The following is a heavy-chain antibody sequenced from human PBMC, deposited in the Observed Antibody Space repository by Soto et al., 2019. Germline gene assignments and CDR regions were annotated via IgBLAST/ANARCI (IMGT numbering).Heavy chain of an antibody. CDR2: IGGYNGNT. D-gene: IGHD3-10*01. CDR1: GFTSATYD. CDR3: GKFVYGSGTYLAY. J-gene: IGHJ4*02. Sequence: ASVKVSCKGSGFTSATYDISWVRQAPGQGLEWMGWIGGYNGNTEYAQKHQARVTLTTDTSTSTAYMELRDLRFDDTAVYYCGKFVYGSGTYLAYWGQGTLVTVSS. V-gene: IGHV1-18*01.